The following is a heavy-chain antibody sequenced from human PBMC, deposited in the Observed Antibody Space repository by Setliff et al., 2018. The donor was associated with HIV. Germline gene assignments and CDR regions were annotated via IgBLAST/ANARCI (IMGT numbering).Heavy chain of an antibody. D-gene: IGHD6-25*01. CDR3: ATEGRLKLALFDP. V-gene: IGHV4-59*11. J-gene: IGHJ5*02. CDR2: ILYSGNA. Sequence: SPTLSLPCHVSGVSMRTHCWGWVRQPPGKGLEWVGYILYSGNANYNPSFKDRVTVSLDEAKGHFYLNLKSVTSADTAVYSCATEGRLKLALFDPWGLGILVTVS. CDR1: GVSMRTHC.